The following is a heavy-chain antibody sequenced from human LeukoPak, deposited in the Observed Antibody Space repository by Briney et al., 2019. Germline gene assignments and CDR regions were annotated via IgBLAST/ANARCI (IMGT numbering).Heavy chain of an antibody. CDR3: ARGTYGSGSFAAYFDY. V-gene: IGHV3-23*01. CDR2: ISGSGGST. Sequence: GGSLRLSCAASGFTFSSYAMSWVRQAPGKGLEWVSAISGSGGSTYYADSVKGRFTISRDNSKNTLYLQMNSLRVEDTAVYYCARGTYGSGSFAAYFDYWGQGTLVTVSS. CDR1: GFTFSSYA. J-gene: IGHJ4*02. D-gene: IGHD3-10*01.